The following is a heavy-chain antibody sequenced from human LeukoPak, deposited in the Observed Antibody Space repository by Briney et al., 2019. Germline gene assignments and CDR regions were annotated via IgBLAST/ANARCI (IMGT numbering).Heavy chain of an antibody. J-gene: IGHJ4*02. Sequence: GGSLRLSCAASGFTFSSYGMSWVRQAPGKGLEWVANIKQDGSEKYYVDSVKGRFTISRDNAKNSLYLQMNSLRVDDTAVYYCARDYGIQYSTSYYLGFWGQGTLVTVSS. CDR3: ARDYGIQYSTSYYLGF. CDR1: GFTFSSYG. V-gene: IGHV3-7*01. D-gene: IGHD6-13*01. CDR2: IKQDGSEK.